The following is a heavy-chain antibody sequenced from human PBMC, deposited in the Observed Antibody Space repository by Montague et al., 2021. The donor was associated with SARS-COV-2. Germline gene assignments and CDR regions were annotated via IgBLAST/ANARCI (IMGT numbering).Heavy chain of an antibody. CDR2: IYYSGST. D-gene: IGHD6-19*01. J-gene: IGHJ3*02. V-gene: IGHV4-59*01. CDR3: ARGSGRMGNAFDI. CDR1: GGSISSYY. Sequence: SETLSLTCTVSGGSISSYYWSWIRQPPGKGLEWIGYIYYSGSTNYNPSLKSRVTVSVDTSKNQFSLKLSSVTAADTAVYYCARGSGRMGNAFDIWGQGTMVTVS.